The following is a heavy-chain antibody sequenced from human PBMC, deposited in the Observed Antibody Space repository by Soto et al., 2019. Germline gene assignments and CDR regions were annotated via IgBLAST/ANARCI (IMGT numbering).Heavy chain of an antibody. CDR2: VHSSGST. V-gene: IGHV4-4*07. D-gene: IGHD6-13*01. CDR3: ARDQGVAAAGITWFDT. CDR1: GDSMNTYH. Sequence: SETLSLTCTVSGDSMNTYHWSWIRQPAGKGLEWIGHVHSSGSTNYNPSLKSRVTMSVDTSKNQFSLRLMSVTAADTAVYYCARDQGVAAAGITWFDTWGQGSRVT. J-gene: IGHJ5*02.